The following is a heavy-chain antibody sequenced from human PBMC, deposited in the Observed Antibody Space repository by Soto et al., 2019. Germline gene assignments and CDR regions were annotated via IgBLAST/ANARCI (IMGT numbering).Heavy chain of an antibody. CDR2: ISHSGNT. CDR1: GGSISSGNW. CDR3: ASHRGNAYGPYDY. D-gene: IGHD5-18*01. V-gene: IGHV4-4*02. Sequence: SETLSLTCAVSGGSISSGNWWSWVRQSPRKGLEWIGEISHSGNTNHNPSLKSRVTISIDKSKNQFSLKLTSVTAADTAVYYCASHRGNAYGPYDYWGQGTLVTVSS. J-gene: IGHJ4*02.